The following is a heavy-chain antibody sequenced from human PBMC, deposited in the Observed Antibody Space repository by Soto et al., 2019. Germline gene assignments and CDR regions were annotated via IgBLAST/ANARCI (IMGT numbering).Heavy chain of an antibody. J-gene: IGHJ6*02. V-gene: IGHV1-46*01. D-gene: IGHD4-17*01. CDR3: ARDTKKSTVTTPYYYYGMDV. CDR2: INPSGGST. CDR1: GYTLTSYY. Sequence: ASVKVSCKASGYTLTSYYMHWVRQAPGQGLEWMGIINPSGGSTSYAQKFQGRVTMTRDTSTSTVYMELSSLRSEDTAVYYCARDTKKSTVTTPYYYYGMDVWGQGTTVTVSS.